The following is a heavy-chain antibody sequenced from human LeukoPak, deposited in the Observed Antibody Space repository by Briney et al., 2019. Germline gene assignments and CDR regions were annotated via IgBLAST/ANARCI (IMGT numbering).Heavy chain of an antibody. V-gene: IGHV3-21*01. CDR2: ISSSSSYI. CDR1: GFTFSSYS. Sequence: PGGSLRLSCAASGFTFSSYSMNWVRQAPGKGLERVSSISSSSSYIYYADSVKGRFTVSRDNAKNSLYLQMNSLRAEDTAVYYCASYCSGGSCYSADFDYWGQGTLVTVSS. D-gene: IGHD2-15*01. CDR3: ASYCSGGSCYSADFDY. J-gene: IGHJ4*02.